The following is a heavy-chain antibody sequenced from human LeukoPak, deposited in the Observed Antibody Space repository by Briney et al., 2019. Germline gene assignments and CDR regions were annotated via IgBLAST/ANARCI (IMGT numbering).Heavy chain of an antibody. V-gene: IGHV4-39*01. Sequence: SETLSLTCTVSGGSISSSSYYWGWIRQPPGKGLEWIGSIYYSGSTYYNPSLKSRVTISVDTSKNQFSLKLSSVTAADTAVYYCGSGSYQYYYYYYMDVWGKGTTVT. CDR3: GSGSYQYYYYYYMDV. CDR2: IYYSGST. D-gene: IGHD1-26*01. CDR1: GGSISSSSYY. J-gene: IGHJ6*03.